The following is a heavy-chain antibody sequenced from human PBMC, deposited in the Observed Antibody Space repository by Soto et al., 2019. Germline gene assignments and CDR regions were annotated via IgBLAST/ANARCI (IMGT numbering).Heavy chain of an antibody. Sequence: GASVKVSCKASGGTFSSYAISWVRQAPGQGLEWMGGIIPIFGTANYAQKFQGRVTITADESTSAAYMELSSLRSEDTAVYYCARVDSSGPTIYYYYGMDVWGQGTTVTVSS. CDR1: GGTFSSYA. V-gene: IGHV1-69*13. CDR3: ARVDSSGPTIYYYYGMDV. J-gene: IGHJ6*02. CDR2: IIPIFGTA. D-gene: IGHD6-19*01.